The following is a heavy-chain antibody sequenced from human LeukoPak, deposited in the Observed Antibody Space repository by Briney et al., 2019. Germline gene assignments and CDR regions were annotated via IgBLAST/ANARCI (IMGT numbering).Heavy chain of an antibody. D-gene: IGHD3-16*02. J-gene: IGHJ4*02. CDR2: ISSSGSTI. CDR1: GFTFSSYE. CDR3: ARGNDYVWGSYRYFDY. Sequence: PGGSLRLSCAASGFTFSSYEMNWVRQAPGKGLEWVSYISSSGSTIYYADSVKGRFTISRDNAKNSLYLQMNSLRAEGTAVYYCARGNDYVWGSYRYFDYWGQGTLVTVSS. V-gene: IGHV3-48*03.